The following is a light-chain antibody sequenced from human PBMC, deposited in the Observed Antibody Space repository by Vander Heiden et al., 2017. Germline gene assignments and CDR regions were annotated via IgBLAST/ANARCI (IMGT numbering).Light chain of an antibody. CDR3: QQYDNLPPAFT. CDR1: QDIEYF. CDR2: EAS. J-gene: IGKJ4*01. Sequence: DIQLPQSPSSLSPSVGDRVTITCQANQDIEYFLNWYLQKPGKAPQLLIYEASSLEPGVPSRFSGSGSGTDFSLTISSLQPEDVATYYCQQYDNLPPAFTFGGGTKVEI. V-gene: IGKV1-33*01.